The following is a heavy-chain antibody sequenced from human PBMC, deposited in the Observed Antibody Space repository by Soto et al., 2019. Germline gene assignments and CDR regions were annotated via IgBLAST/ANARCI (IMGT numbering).Heavy chain of an antibody. Sequence: PSETLSLTCTVSGGSISSSSYYWGWIRQPPGKGLEWIGSIYYSGSTYYNPSLKSRVTISVDTSKNQFSLKLSSVTAADTAVYYCARHSQGSYFPDFWGQRTVVTVSS. CDR2: IYYSGST. V-gene: IGHV4-39*01. J-gene: IGHJ4*02. CDR3: ARHSQGSYFPDF. CDR1: GGSISSSSYY. D-gene: IGHD1-26*01.